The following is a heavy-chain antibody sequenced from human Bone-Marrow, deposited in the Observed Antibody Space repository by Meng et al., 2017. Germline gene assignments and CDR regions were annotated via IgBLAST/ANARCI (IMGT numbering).Heavy chain of an antibody. J-gene: IGHJ3*02. D-gene: IGHD3-22*01. CDR1: GFTFSDYY. V-gene: IGHV3-11*01. CDR3: ARVGEYDSSVFDI. Sequence: GESLKISCAASGFTFSDYYMSWIRQAPGKGLEWVSYISSSGSGLDYVDSVKGRFVISRDNAKNSLYLQMNSLRAEDTAMYYCARVGEYDSSVFDIWGQGTMVTVSS. CDR2: ISSSGSGL.